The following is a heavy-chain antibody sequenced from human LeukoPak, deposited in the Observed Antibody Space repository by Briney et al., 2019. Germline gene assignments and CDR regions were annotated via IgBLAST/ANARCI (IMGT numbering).Heavy chain of an antibody. J-gene: IGHJ5*02. CDR3: AKDGGPLRFSTLDP. CDR1: GFTFSSYG. V-gene: IGHV3-30*18. Sequence: GGSLRLSCAASGFTFSSYGMHWVRQAPGKGLEWVAVISYDGSNKYYADSVKGRFTIARDNSKNTLYLQMNSLRAEDTAVYYCAKDGGPLRFSTLDPWGQGTLVTVSS. CDR2: ISYDGSNK. D-gene: IGHD3-3*01.